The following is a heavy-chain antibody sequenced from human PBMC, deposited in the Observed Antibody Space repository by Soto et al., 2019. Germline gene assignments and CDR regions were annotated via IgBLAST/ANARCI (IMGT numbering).Heavy chain of an antibody. Sequence: QLQLQESGPGLVKPSETLSLTCTVSGGSISSSSYYWGWIRQPPGKGLEWIGSIYYSGSTYYNPSLKSRVTTSVDTSKNQFSLKLSSVTAADTAVYYCARHMGVVDYYGSGYEDYWGQGTLVTVSS. V-gene: IGHV4-39*01. CDR1: GGSISSSSYY. D-gene: IGHD3-10*01. J-gene: IGHJ4*02. CDR2: IYYSGST. CDR3: ARHMGVVDYYGSGYEDY.